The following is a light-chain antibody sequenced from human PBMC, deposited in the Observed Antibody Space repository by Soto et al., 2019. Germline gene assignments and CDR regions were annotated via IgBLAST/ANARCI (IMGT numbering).Light chain of an antibody. CDR2: GTS. CDR3: QQSYSMSYT. V-gene: IGKV3-20*01. CDR1: QNVGSTS. J-gene: IGKJ2*01. Sequence: EIVLTQSPGTLSLSPGESATLSCRASQNVGSTSLAWYQQRPGQVPRLLISGTSTRATGIPDRFTGSGSGTDFTLTISSLQPEDFATYYCQQSYSMSYTFGQGTKLEIK.